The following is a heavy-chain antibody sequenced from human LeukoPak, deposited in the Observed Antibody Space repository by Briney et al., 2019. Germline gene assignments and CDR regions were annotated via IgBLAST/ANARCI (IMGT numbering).Heavy chain of an antibody. CDR2: IYYSGSA. CDR3: ARESGGYCSSTSCQGDY. Sequence: PSETLSLTCTVSGGSISSSNYYWGWIRQPPGKGLEWIGSIYYSGSAYYNPSLKSRVTISVDTSKNQFSLKLSSVTAADTAVYYCARESGGYCSSTSCQGDYWGQGTLVTVSS. J-gene: IGHJ4*02. D-gene: IGHD2-2*01. V-gene: IGHV4-39*07. CDR1: GGSISSSNYY.